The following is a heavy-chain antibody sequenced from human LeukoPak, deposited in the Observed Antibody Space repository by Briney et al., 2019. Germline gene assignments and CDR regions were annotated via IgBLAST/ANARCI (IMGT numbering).Heavy chain of an antibody. D-gene: IGHD3-22*01. CDR1: GFTFSSYA. J-gene: IGHJ5*02. CDR2: ISYDGSNK. V-gene: IGHV3-30*07. CDR3: AKGSSGYFVDL. Sequence: GRSLRLSCAASGFTFSSYAMHWVRQAPGKGLEWVAVISYDGSNKYYADSVKGRFTISRDNSKNTLFLQMNSLRAEDTALYYCAKGSSGYFVDLWGQGTLVTVSS.